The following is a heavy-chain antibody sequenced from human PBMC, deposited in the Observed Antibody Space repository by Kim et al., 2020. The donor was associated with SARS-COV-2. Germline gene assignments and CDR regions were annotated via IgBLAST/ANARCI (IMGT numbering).Heavy chain of an antibody. J-gene: IGHJ4*02. CDR3: ASGIAGAATPDY. Sequence: GGSLRLSCAASGFTFSSYWMHWVRQAPGKGLVWVSRINSDGSSTSYADSVRGRFTISRDNAKNTLYLQTNSLRAEDTAVYHCASGIAGAATPDYWGQGTLVTVSS. V-gene: IGHV3-74*01. D-gene: IGHD6-13*01. CDR1: GFTFSSYW. CDR2: INSDGSST.